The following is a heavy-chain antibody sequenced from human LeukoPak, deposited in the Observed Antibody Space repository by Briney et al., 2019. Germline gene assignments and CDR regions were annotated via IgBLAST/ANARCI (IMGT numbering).Heavy chain of an antibody. CDR1: GYTFTGYY. D-gene: IGHD4-11*01. CDR2: INPNSGGT. V-gene: IGHV1-2*02. CDR3: ARTRLAFLAPTVLDY. Sequence: GASVKVSCKASGYTFTGYYIHWVRQAPGQGLEWMGWINPNSGGTNYAQKFQGRVTMTRDTSISTAYMELSRLRSDDTAVYYCARTRLAFLAPTVLDYWGQGTLVTVSS. J-gene: IGHJ4*02.